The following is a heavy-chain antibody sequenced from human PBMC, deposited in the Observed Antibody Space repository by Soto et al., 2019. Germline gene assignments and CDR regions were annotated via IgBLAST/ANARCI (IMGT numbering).Heavy chain of an antibody. CDR3: AKGEYCSSTSCRKYYYYYMDV. CDR2: IYSGGST. D-gene: IGHD2-2*01. Sequence: GGSLRLSCAASGFTFSSYAMSWVCQAPGKGLEWVSVIYSGGSTYYADSVKGRFTISRDNSKNTLYLQMNSLRAEDTAVYYCAKGEYCSSTSCRKYYYYYMDVWGKGTTVTVSS. V-gene: IGHV3-66*01. CDR1: GFTFSSYA. J-gene: IGHJ6*03.